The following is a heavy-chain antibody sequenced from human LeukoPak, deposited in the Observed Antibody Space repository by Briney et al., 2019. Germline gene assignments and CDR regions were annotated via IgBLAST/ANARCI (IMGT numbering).Heavy chain of an antibody. CDR3: AKAHTHGTPNGGFDY. CDR2: ISWNSGSI. V-gene: IGHV3-9*01. D-gene: IGHD3-16*01. CDR1: GFTFDDYA. J-gene: IGHJ4*02. Sequence: GRSLRLSCAASGFTFDDYAMHWVRQAPGKGLEWVSGISWNSGSIGYADPVKGRFTISRDNAKNSLYLQMNSLRAEDTALYYCAKAHTHGTPNGGFDYWGQGTLVTVSS.